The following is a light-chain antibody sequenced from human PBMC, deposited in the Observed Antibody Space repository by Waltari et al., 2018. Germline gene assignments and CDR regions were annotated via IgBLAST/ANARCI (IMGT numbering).Light chain of an antibody. J-gene: IGKJ2*01. CDR1: QSVDSSY. Sequence: EIVLTQSPGTLSLSPGERATLSCRASQSVDSSYLAWYQQKPGQAPRLLIYGAYSRATGIPDRISGSGSGTDFTLTISRLEPEDFAVYYCQQYDNSRYTFGQGTKLEIK. CDR3: QQYDNSRYT. CDR2: GAY. V-gene: IGKV3-20*01.